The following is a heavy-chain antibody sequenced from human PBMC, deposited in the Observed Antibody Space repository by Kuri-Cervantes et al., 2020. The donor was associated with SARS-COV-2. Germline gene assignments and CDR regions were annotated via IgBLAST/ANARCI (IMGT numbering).Heavy chain of an antibody. CDR3: AMGPRDLLGATTFDY. CDR2: INPSGGST. D-gene: IGHD1-26*01. J-gene: IGHJ4*02. V-gene: IGHV1-46*01. CDR1: GYTFTSYY. Sequence: GESLKVSCKASGYTFTSYYMHWVRQAPGQGLEWMGIINPSGGSTNYAQKLQGRVTMTTDTSTNTAYMELRSLRSDDTAVYYCAMGPRDLLGATTFDYWGQGTLVTVSS.